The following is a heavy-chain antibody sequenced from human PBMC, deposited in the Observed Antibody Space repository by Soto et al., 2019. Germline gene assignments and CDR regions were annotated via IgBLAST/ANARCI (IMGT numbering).Heavy chain of an antibody. V-gene: IGHV2-26*01. D-gene: IGHD1-26*01. CDR3: ARIQTEVASGRYYGFDY. CDR2: IFSNDEK. Sequence: QVTLKESGPVLVKPTETLTLTCTVSGFSLSNARMGVSWIRQPPGKALEWLAHIFSNDEKSYSTSLKSRVTISKDTSRSKVVLTMTNMEPVDTATYYCARIQTEVASGRYYGFDYWGQGILVTVSS. J-gene: IGHJ4*02. CDR1: GFSLSNARMG.